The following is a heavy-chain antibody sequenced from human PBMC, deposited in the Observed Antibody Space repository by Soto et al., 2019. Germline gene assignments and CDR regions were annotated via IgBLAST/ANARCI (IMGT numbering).Heavy chain of an antibody. D-gene: IGHD6-19*01. J-gene: IGHJ6*04. Sequence: QVQLVESGGGVVQPGRSLRLSCAASGFTFSSYGMHWVRQAPGKGLEWVAVIWYDGSNKYYADSVKGRFTISRDNSKNPLYLQRNSLRAEDRAVYYWGRVAGSGWYVTYGRDVWGKGPTVTVSP. CDR2: IWYDGSNK. CDR1: GFTFSSYG. CDR3: GRVAGSGWYVTYGRDV. V-gene: IGHV3-33*01.